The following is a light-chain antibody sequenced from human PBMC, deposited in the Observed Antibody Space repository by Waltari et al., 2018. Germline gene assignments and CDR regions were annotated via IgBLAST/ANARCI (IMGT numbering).Light chain of an antibody. J-gene: IGLJ3*02. V-gene: IGLV4-69*01. CDR2: VNSDGTH. CDR3: QTGGHGTWV. CDR1: SGHSSNI. Sequence: QLVLTQSPSASASLGASIKLTCTLSSGHSSNIIAWLQQQPERGPRYLMKVNSDGTHSKGDDIPSRFSGSSSGAGRYLTISSLQSEYGADYYCQTGGHGTWVFGGGTKVTVL.